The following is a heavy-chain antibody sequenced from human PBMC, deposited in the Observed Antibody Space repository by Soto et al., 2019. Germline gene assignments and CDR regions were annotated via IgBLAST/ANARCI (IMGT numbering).Heavy chain of an antibody. V-gene: IGHV3-43*02. J-gene: IGHJ3*02. Sequence: GGSLRLSCAASGFTFDDYAMHWVRQAPGKGLEWVSLISGDGGSTYYADSVKGRFTISRDNSKNSLYLQMNSLRAEDTAVYSCASLVGADAFDIWGQGTMVTVSS. D-gene: IGHD1-26*01. CDR3: ASLVGADAFDI. CDR1: GFTFDDYA. CDR2: ISGDGGST.